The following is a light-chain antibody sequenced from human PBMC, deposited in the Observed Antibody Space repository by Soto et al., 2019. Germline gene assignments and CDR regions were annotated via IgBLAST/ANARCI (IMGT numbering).Light chain of an antibody. CDR3: HQYHSPPQT. V-gene: IGKV3-20*01. CDR2: AAS. J-gene: IGKJ2*01. Sequence: TQSPGTLSLSPGERATLSCRASQTMTRAYVAWYQQKPGQAPRLLIYAASYRATGVSDKFSGSVSGTDFSLTISRLEPEDSAVYYCHQYHSPPQTFGQGTKVDIK. CDR1: QTMTRAY.